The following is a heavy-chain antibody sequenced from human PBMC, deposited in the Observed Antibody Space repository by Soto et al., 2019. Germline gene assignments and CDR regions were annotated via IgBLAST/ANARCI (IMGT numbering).Heavy chain of an antibody. CDR1: GFSFSNYW. J-gene: IGHJ4*02. CDR3: ATDILDY. Sequence: EVHLVESGGDLVQPGGSLRLSCVASGFSFSNYWMSWVRQAPGKGLEWVAHINQNGSEKYYVDSVEGRFTISRDNAKKSLDLHMSTLRAEDTAVYYCATDILDYWGQGTLVTVSS. CDR2: INQNGSEK. V-gene: IGHV3-7*05.